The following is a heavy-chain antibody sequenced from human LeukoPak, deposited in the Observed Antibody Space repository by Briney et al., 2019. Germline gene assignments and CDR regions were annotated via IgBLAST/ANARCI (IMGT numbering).Heavy chain of an antibody. CDR1: GFTFSNAW. D-gene: IGHD2-2*01. Sequence: GGSLRLSCAASGFTFSNAWMSWVRQAPRKGLEWVAFIRYDGSNKYYADSGKGRFTISRDNSKNTLYLQMNSLRAEDTAVYYCAKDLSVVVPAAQGYWGQGTLVTVSS. V-gene: IGHV3-30*02. CDR3: AKDLSVVVPAAQGY. J-gene: IGHJ4*02. CDR2: IRYDGSNK.